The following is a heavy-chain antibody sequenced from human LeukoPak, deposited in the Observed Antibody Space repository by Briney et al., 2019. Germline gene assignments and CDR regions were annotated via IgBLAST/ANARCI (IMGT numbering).Heavy chain of an antibody. Sequence: GGSLRLSCAASGFAVSSYSMSWLRQAPGKGLDWVSGLSGSGTATYYPDSVKGRFTIFRDTSTNTLYLQMNSLRAEDTAGYHCAKDVYTTPNLFDNWGQGTLLTVSS. CDR3: AKDVYTTPNLFDN. V-gene: IGHV3-23*01. CDR1: GFAVSSYS. CDR2: LSGSGTAT. J-gene: IGHJ4*02. D-gene: IGHD2-15*01.